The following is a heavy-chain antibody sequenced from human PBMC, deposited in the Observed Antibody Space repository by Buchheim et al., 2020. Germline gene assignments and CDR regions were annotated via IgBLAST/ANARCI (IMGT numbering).Heavy chain of an antibody. D-gene: IGHD1-1*01. CDR1: GFTFSNAW. Sequence: EVQLEESGGDLVKPGGSLRLSCAASGFTFSNAWMSWVRQAPGKGLEWVGRTKSQSNGGTTDYAAPVKGRFTISRDDSKDTLYLQMNSLNTEDTAIYYCIRNRLAGTGEDSWGQGTL. J-gene: IGHJ4*02. CDR2: TKSQSNGGTT. V-gene: IGHV3-15*01. CDR3: IRNRLAGTGEDS.